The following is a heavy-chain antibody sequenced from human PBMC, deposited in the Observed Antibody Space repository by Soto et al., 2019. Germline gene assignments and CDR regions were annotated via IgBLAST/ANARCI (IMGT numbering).Heavy chain of an antibody. CDR2: IYPGDSDT. V-gene: IGHV5-51*01. CDR3: GGGGIGSSWYLDY. CDR1: GYSFTSYW. J-gene: IGHJ4*02. Sequence: GESLKISXKGSGYSFTSYWIGWVRQMPGKGLEWMGIIYPGDSDTRYSPSFQGQVTISADKSISTAYLQWSSLKASDTAMYYCGGGGIGSSWYLDYWAQGPLVPVSS. D-gene: IGHD6-13*01.